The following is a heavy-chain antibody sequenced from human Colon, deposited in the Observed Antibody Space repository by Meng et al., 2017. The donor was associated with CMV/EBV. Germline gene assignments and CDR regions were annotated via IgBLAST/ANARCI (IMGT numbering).Heavy chain of an antibody. D-gene: IGHD2-2*01. CDR1: GYSFTHNG. V-gene: IGHV1-18*01. Sequence: ASVKVSCKASGYSFTHNGISWVRQAPGQGLEWMGWISGFKGNTKYAQKFQGRVTMTTDTSTSTAYMELSSLRSEDTAGGSSTSCYAGYNYYFDYWGQGTLVTVSS. J-gene: IGHJ4*02. CDR3: TSCYAGYNYYFDY. CDR2: ISGFKGNT.